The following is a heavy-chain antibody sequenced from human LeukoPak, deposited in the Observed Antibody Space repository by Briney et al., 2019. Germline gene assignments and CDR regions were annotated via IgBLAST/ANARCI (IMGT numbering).Heavy chain of an antibody. V-gene: IGHV3-11*04. CDR3: ARDHHRRLYDSQARDTFDI. CDR1: GFTFSDYY. CDR2: TSSSSSTI. J-gene: IGHJ3*02. D-gene: IGHD2/OR15-2a*01. Sequence: GGSLRLSCAASGFTFSDYYMSWIRQAPGKGLEWVSYTSSSSSTIYYADSVKGRFTISRDNAKNSLYLQMNSLRAEDTAVYYCARDHHRRLYDSQARDTFDIWGQGTMVTVSS.